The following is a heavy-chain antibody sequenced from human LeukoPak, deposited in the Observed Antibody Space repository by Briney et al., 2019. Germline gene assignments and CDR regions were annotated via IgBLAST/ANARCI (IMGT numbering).Heavy chain of an antibody. J-gene: IGHJ3*02. CDR3: TIGLAGDWDAFDI. V-gene: IGHV1-3*01. D-gene: IGHD6-19*01. Sequence: ASVKVSCKTSGYTFTRCAVHWVRQAPGQRLEWMGWIHADSGNTKYSQKLQDRVTIARDTSASTIYMELSSLRFEDTAVYFCTIGLAGDWDAFDIWGLGTMVTVSS. CDR2: IHADSGNT. CDR1: GYTFTRCA.